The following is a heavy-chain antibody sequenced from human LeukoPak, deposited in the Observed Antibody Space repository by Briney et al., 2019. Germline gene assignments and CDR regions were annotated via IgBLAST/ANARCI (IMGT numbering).Heavy chain of an antibody. Sequence: GESLKISCKGSGYSFTSYWIGWVRQLPGKGLEWIGINYPGDSDTRYSPSFQGQVNISADKSISTAYLQWSSLKASDSAMYYCARRSKYCSGGSCYWDAFDIWGQGTMVTVSS. CDR2: NYPGDSDT. CDR3: ARRSKYCSGGSCYWDAFDI. J-gene: IGHJ3*02. D-gene: IGHD2-15*01. V-gene: IGHV5-51*01. CDR1: GYSFTSYW.